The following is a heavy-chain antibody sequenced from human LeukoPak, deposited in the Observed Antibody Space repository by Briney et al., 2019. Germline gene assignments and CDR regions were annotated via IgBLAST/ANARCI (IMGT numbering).Heavy chain of an antibody. V-gene: IGHV1-18*01. CDR1: GYTFTSYG. Sequence: ASVKVSCKASGYTFTSYGISWVRQAPGQGLEWMGWISAYNGNTNYAQKLQGRVTMTTDTSTSTAYMELRSLRPDDTAVYYCARFHPRDRNYYDSSGYLDYWGQGTLVTVSS. D-gene: IGHD3-22*01. CDR2: ISAYNGNT. CDR3: ARFHPRDRNYYDSSGYLDY. J-gene: IGHJ4*02.